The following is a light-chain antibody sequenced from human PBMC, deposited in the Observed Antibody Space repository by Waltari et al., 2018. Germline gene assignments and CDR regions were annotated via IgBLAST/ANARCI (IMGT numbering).Light chain of an antibody. CDR2: AAS. Sequence: DIQMTQSPSSVSASIGDRVTITCRASQGISSWLAWYQKKPGKAHELLIYAASSLQSGVPSRFSGSGSGTDFTLTINSLQPEDFATYYCQQANSFPFTFGQGTRLEI. V-gene: IGKV1D-12*01. J-gene: IGKJ5*01. CDR1: QGISSW. CDR3: QQANSFPFT.